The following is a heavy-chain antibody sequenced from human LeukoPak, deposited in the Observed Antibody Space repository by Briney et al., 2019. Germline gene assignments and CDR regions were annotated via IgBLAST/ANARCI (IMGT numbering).Heavy chain of an antibody. CDR1: GFTFSNAW. CDR3: TTYGSGSYLVGRSYGMDV. V-gene: IGHV3-15*01. D-gene: IGHD3-10*01. CDR2: IKSKTDGGTT. J-gene: IGHJ6*02. Sequence: GGSLRLSCAASGFTFSNAWMSWVRQAPGKGLEWVGRIKSKTDGGTTDYAAPVKGRFTISRDDSKNTLYLQMNSLKTEDTAVYYCTTYGSGSYLVGRSYGMDVWGQGTTVTVSS.